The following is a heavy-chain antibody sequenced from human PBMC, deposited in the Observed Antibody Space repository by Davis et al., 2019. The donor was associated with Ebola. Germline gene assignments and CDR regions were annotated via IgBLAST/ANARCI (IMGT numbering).Heavy chain of an antibody. D-gene: IGHD3-10*01. CDR1: SDYITTYY. CDR3: ARTLISFRERQIQDRAFDI. V-gene: IGHV4-4*07. Sequence: PSETLSLTCSVSSDYITTYYWSWIRQPAGKGLEWIGRFSTGGSTNYNPSLKSRVTMSLGMSKNQFSLKLSSVTAADTAVYYCARTLISFRERQIQDRAFDIWGQGTLVTVSS. CDR2: FSTGGST. J-gene: IGHJ3*02.